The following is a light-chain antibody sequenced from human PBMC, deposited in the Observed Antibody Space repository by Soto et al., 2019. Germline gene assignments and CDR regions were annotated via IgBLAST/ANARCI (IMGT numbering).Light chain of an antibody. J-gene: IGKJ2*01. Sequence: DIQMTQSPSTLSASVGDRVTITCRASQSISSWLAWYLQKPGKAPQLLIYKASNLQDGVPSRFSGIGSGTEVTLTISSLQPDDFATYYCQQYSSYSSYTFGQGTKLEIK. CDR1: QSISSW. V-gene: IGKV1-5*03. CDR3: QQYSSYSSYT. CDR2: KAS.